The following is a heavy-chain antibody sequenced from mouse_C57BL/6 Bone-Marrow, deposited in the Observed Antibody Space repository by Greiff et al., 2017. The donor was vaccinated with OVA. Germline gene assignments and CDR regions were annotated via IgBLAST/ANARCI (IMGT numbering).Heavy chain of an antibody. CDR2: IDPETGGT. D-gene: IGHD2-5*01. V-gene: IGHV1-15*01. Sequence: QVQLQQSGAELVRPGASVTLSCKASGYTFTDYEMHWVKQTPVHGLEWIGAIDPETGGTAYNQKFKGKATLTADKSSSTAYMQLRSLTSADSAVYYCTRGYSNYYAMDYWGQGTSVTVSA. CDR3: TRGYSNYYAMDY. CDR1: GYTFTDYE. J-gene: IGHJ4*01.